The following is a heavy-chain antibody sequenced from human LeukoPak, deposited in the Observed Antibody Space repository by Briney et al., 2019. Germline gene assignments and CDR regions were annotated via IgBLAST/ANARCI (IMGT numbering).Heavy chain of an antibody. Sequence: GGSLRLSCAASGFTFSSYGMHWVRQAPGKGLEWVAVISYDGSNKYYADSVKGRFTISRDNSKNTLYLQMNSLRAEDTAVYYCARSRVPAAISVWGSLYYWGQGTLVTVSS. CDR2: ISYDGSNK. V-gene: IGHV3-30*03. J-gene: IGHJ4*02. CDR1: GFTFSSYG. D-gene: IGHD2-2*01. CDR3: ARSRVPAAISVWGSLYY.